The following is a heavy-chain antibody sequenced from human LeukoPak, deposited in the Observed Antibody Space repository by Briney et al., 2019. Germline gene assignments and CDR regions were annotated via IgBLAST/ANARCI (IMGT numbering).Heavy chain of an antibody. D-gene: IGHD3-22*01. J-gene: IGHJ5*02. CDR1: GFTFSSYA. Sequence: GGSLRLSCAASGFTFSSYAMSWVRQAPGKGLEWVSAISGSPGSTYYADSVRGRFTVSRDNSKNTLYLQMNSLRAEDTAVYYCAKKGSADSSGGNWFDPWGQGTLVTVSS. CDR2: ISGSPGST. CDR3: AKKGSADSSGGNWFDP. V-gene: IGHV3-23*01.